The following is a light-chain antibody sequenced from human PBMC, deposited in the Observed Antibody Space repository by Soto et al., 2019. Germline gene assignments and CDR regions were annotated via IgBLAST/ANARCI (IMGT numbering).Light chain of an antibody. J-gene: IGKJ2*01. CDR1: QSFSKNY. Sequence: EIVLTQSPDTLSLSPGERATLSCRASQSFSKNYLAWYQQKPGQAPRLLIFGASSRPGGIPDKFSGSGSGTDFTLTINRLEPEDFAVYYCQQYGRSPYTFAQGTKLEI. CDR3: QQYGRSPYT. V-gene: IGKV3-20*01. CDR2: GAS.